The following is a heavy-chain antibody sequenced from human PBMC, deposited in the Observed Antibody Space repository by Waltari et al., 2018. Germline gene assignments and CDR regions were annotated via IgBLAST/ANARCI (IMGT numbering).Heavy chain of an antibody. CDR1: GGSFSGYY. CDR3: ARGGTGGAFYYYYGMDV. D-gene: IGHD2-8*02. Sequence: QVQLQQWGAGLLKPSETLSLTCAVYGGSFSGYYWSWIRQPPGKGLEWIGEINHSGSTNYNPSLKSRVTISVDTSKNQFSLKLSSVTAADTAVYYCARGGTGGAFYYYYGMDVWGQGTTVTVSS. V-gene: IGHV4-34*01. J-gene: IGHJ6*02. CDR2: INHSGST.